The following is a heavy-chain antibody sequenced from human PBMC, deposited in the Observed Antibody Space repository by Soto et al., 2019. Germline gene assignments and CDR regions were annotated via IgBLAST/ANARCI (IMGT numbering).Heavy chain of an antibody. CDR1: GFTFSSYW. CDR2: IKQDGSEK. Sequence: WGSLRLSCAASGFTFSSYWMSWVRQAPGKGLEWVANIKQDGSEKYYVDSVKGRFTISRDNAKNSLYLQMNSLRAEDTAVYYCARDGMGGATTGRDAFDIWGQGTMVTVSS. V-gene: IGHV3-7*03. D-gene: IGHD1-26*01. CDR3: ARDGMGGATTGRDAFDI. J-gene: IGHJ3*02.